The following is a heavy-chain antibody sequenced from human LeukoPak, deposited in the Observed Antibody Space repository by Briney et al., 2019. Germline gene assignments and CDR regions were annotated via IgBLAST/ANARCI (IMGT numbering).Heavy chain of an antibody. J-gene: IGHJ4*02. CDR3: ARHYYGSGSVDY. D-gene: IGHD3-10*01. CDR2: ITSSSSSI. Sequence: GGSLRLSCAASRFTFSSYSMNCVSQAPGKGLEWISYITSSSSSIHYTESAKGRFTVSRDNAKNSVYLQMNSLRDEDTAVYYCARHYYGSGSVDYWGQGTLVTVSS. CDR1: RFTFSSYS. V-gene: IGHV3-48*02.